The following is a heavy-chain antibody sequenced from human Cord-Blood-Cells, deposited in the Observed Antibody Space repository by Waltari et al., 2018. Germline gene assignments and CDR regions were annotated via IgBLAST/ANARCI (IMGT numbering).Heavy chain of an antibody. D-gene: IGHD2-15*01. Sequence: EVQLVQSGAEVKKPGESLKISCKGSGYSFNSYWIGWVRQMPGKGLEWMGIIYPGDSDTRNSPSFQGQVTISADKSISTAYLQWSSLKASDTAMYYCASCGSCYRGAHDAFDIWGQGTMVTVSS. V-gene: IGHV5-51*01. CDR2: IYPGDSDT. J-gene: IGHJ3*02. CDR1: GYSFNSYW. CDR3: ASCGSCYRGAHDAFDI.